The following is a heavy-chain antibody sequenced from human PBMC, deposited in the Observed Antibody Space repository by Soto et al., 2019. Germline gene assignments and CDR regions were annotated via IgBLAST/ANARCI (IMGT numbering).Heavy chain of an antibody. J-gene: IGHJ6*02. CDR3: ARVLSATGTTVDYYYYGMDV. D-gene: IGHD1-7*01. CDR2: IYHSGST. CDR1: GGSISSSNW. V-gene: IGHV4-4*02. Sequence: SETLSLTCAVSGGSISSSNWWSWVRQPPGKGLEWIGEIYHSGSTNYNPSLKSRVTISVDKSKNQFSLKLSSVTAADTAVYYCARVLSATGTTVDYYYYGMDVWGQGTTVTSP.